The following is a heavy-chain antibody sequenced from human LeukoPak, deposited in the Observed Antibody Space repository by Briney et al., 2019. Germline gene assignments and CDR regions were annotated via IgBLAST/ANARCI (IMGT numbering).Heavy chain of an antibody. CDR1: GFTFSSYA. D-gene: IGHD1-26*01. V-gene: IGHV3-23*01. CDR3: AKVRDRASYSNPGAY. J-gene: IGHJ4*02. Sequence: GGSLRLSCAASGFTFSSYAMSWVRQAPGKGLEWVSAINGSGGSTYYADSVKGRFTISRDNSKNTLYLQMNSLRAEDTAVYYCAKVRDRASYSNPGAYWGQGTLVTVSS. CDR2: INGSGGST.